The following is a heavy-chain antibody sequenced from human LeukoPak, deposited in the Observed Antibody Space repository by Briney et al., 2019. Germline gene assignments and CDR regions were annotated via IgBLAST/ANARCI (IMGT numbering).Heavy chain of an antibody. CDR3: ARNPLGYCSSTSCYLSDVTQYYYYYMDV. Sequence: ASVKVSCRASGYTFTSYGISWVRQAPGQGLEWMGWISAYNGNTNYAQKLQGRVTMTTDTSTSTAYMELRSLRSDDTAVYYCARNPLGYCSSTSCYLSDVTQYYYYYMDVWGKGTTVTVSS. CDR1: GYTFTSYG. CDR2: ISAYNGNT. V-gene: IGHV1-18*01. J-gene: IGHJ6*03. D-gene: IGHD2-2*01.